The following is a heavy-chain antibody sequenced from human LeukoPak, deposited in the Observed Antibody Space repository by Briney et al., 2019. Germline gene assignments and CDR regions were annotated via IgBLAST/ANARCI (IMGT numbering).Heavy chain of an antibody. CDR1: GFTFSSYA. CDR2: ISGSGCST. D-gene: IGHD6-13*01. V-gene: IGHV3-23*01. CDR3: AKDRDKEYSSSWYPNWFDP. Sequence: PGGSLRLSCAASGFTFSSYAMSWVRQAPGKGLECVSAISGSGCSTYYADSVKGRFTISRDNSKNTLYLQMNSLRAEDTAVYYCAKDRDKEYSSSWYPNWFDPWGQGTLVTVSS. J-gene: IGHJ5*02.